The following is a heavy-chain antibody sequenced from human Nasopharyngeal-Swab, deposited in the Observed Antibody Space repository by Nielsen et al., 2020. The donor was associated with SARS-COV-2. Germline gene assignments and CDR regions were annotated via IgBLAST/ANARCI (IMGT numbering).Heavy chain of an antibody. V-gene: IGHV1-18*01. J-gene: IGHJ6*03. CDR2: ISAYNGNT. Sequence: ASVKVSCKASGYTFTSYGISRVRQAPGQGLEWMGWISAYNGNTNYAQKLQGRVTMTTDTSTSTAYMELRSLRSDDTAVYYCARAKGRGYSYSWDYYYMDVWGKGTTVTVSS. D-gene: IGHD5-18*01. CDR3: ARAKGRGYSYSWDYYYMDV. CDR1: GYTFTSYG.